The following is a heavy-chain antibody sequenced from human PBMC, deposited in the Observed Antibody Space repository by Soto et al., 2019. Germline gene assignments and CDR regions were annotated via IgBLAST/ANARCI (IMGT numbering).Heavy chain of an antibody. J-gene: IGHJ6*02. D-gene: IGHD3-3*01. CDR3: SGWSCGVCHQNYGMDV. CDR2: ISPSTSHI. Sequence: EVHLVESGGGLVKPGGSLRLSCAVSGFTFSSCAMNWVRQAPGKGLEWVSSISPSTSHIYYADSVKGRFTISRDNAKNSLFLQMNSLRSEDKAVYYCSGWSCGVCHQNYGMDVWGQGTTVTVSS. CDR1: GFTFSSCA. V-gene: IGHV3-21*01.